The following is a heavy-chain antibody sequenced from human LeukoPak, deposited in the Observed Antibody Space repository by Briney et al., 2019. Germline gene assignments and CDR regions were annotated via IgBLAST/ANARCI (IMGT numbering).Heavy chain of an antibody. J-gene: IGHJ4*02. CDR2: INSDGRTT. V-gene: IGHV3-74*01. Sequence: GGSLRLSCAASGFHFSSHCMHWVRQASGKGLVWVSCINSDGRTTSYTDSVKGRFTISGDNIKNILYLQMNSLRVVDTAVYYCARRAPSENYGIPYFDHGGQGTLVTVSS. CDR1: GFHFSSHC. CDR3: ARRAPSENYGIPYFDH. D-gene: IGHD1-7*01.